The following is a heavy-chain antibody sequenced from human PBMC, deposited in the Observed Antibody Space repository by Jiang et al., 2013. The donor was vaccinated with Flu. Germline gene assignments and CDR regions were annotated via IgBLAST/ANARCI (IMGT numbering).Heavy chain of an antibody. Sequence: YTFTGYYMHWVRQAPGQGLEWMGWINPNSGGTNYAQKFQGRVAMTRDTSISTAYMELSRLRSDDTAVYYCARDRRTLYCSSTSCYWGMDVWGQGTTVTVSS. J-gene: IGHJ6*02. CDR2: INPNSGGT. V-gene: IGHV1-2*02. D-gene: IGHD2-2*01. CDR3: ARDRRTLYCSSTSCYWGMDV. CDR1: YTFTGYY.